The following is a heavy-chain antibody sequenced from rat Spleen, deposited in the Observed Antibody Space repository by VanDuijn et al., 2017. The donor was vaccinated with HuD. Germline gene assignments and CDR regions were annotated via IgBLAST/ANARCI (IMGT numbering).Heavy chain of an antibody. CDR3: ARTLGYWGFDY. D-gene: IGHD2-5*01. V-gene: IGHV5-54*01. Sequence: EVKLVESGGGLVQPGNSLTLSCVASGFTFSNYGMHWIRQAPKKGLEWIAMIYYDSSKMYYADTVKGRFVISKDNAKNTGYLQMNNLRSEDTAMYYCARTLGYWGFDYWGQGVMVTVSS. CDR1: GFTFSNYG. J-gene: IGHJ2*01. CDR2: IYYDSSKM.